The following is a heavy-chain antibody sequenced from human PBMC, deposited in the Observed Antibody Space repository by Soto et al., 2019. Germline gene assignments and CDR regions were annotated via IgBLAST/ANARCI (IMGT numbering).Heavy chain of an antibody. CDR2: VDASGNT. V-gene: IGHV4-4*07. Sequence: QVQLQESGPGLVKASETLSLSCTVSGHSISADYWSWIRQPAGKRLEWLGRVDASGNTNYNPSLKSRVTMSVDTSKNQFSLKVRSVTAADTAMYFCARDVGGSVVPHWFDPWGQGALVTVSS. J-gene: IGHJ5*02. D-gene: IGHD3-22*01. CDR1: GHSISADY. CDR3: ARDVGGSVVPHWFDP.